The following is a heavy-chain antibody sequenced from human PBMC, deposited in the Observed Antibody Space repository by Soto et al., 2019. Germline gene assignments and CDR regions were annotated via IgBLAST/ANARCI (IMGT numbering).Heavy chain of an antibody. CDR2: IYYSGST. CDR1: GGSISSYY. J-gene: IGHJ4*02. V-gene: IGHV4-59*01. D-gene: IGHD3-3*01. CDR3: ASGHYDFGSGYYNTYCDC. Sequence: SETLSLTCTVSGGSISSYYWSWIRQPPGKGLEWIGYIYYSGSTNYNPSLKSRVTISVDTSKNQFSLKLRSVTAADTAVYYCASGHYDFGSGYYNTYCDCRGQGNLVTVSS.